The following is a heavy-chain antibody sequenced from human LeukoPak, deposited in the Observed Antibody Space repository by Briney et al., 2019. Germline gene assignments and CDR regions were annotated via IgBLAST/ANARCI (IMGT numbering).Heavy chain of an antibody. CDR2: IRYDGSNK. D-gene: IGHD3-22*01. Sequence: PGGSLRLSCAASGFTFSIYGIHWVRQAPGKGLEWVAFIRYDGSNKYYADSVKGRFTISRDNSINTLYLQMNSLRAEDTAVYYCAKVAGYYDSSGNDYWGQGTLVTVSS. CDR3: AKVAGYYDSSGNDY. J-gene: IGHJ4*02. CDR1: GFTFSIYG. V-gene: IGHV3-30*02.